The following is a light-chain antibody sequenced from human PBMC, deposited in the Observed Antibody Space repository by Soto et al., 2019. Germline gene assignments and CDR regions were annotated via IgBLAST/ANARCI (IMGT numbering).Light chain of an antibody. V-gene: IGKV1-33*01. J-gene: IGKJ4*01. CDR1: QNIFNY. Sequence: DVQLTQSPSTLPASVGDRVAITCQATQNIFNYLNWFQQRPGKTPQLLISDASHLEPGVPSRFSGQSSGTDFTLIISDLQPEDFATYFCQQYEDLPLTFGGGTRVEV. CDR2: DAS. CDR3: QQYEDLPLT.